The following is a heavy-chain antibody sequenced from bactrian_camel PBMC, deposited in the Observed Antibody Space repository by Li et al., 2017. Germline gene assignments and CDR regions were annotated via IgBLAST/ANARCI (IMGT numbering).Heavy chain of an antibody. J-gene: IGHJ6*01. Sequence: VQLVESGGGLVQPGGSLRLSCKASGFTFREYAMSWVRQAPGKGLEWVAGINGRGIDAFYADSVNGRFTVSQDNAKNTVHLQMNNLKPEDTAMYYCAADGQSYGGTWFPPPGRGHGCDFGYWGQGTQVTVS. CDR1: GFTFREYA. CDR3: AADGQSYGGTWFPPPGRGHGCDFGY. D-gene: IGHD3*01. CDR2: INGRGIDA. V-gene: IGHV3S40*01.